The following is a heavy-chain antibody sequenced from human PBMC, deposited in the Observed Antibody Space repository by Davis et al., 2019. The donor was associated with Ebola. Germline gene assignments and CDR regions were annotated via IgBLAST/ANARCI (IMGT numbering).Heavy chain of an antibody. Sequence: GGSLRLSCAASGFTFSSYATTWARQAPGKGLEWVSAVTSSGGGTYYADSVKGRFTISRDNSKNTLYLQMTGLRAEDTAVYYCVRDPALVVTGGGWFFGLWGRGTLVTVSS. V-gene: IGHV3-23*01. D-gene: IGHD2-21*02. J-gene: IGHJ2*01. CDR1: GFTFSSYA. CDR3: VRDPALVVTGGGWFFGL. CDR2: VTSSGGGT.